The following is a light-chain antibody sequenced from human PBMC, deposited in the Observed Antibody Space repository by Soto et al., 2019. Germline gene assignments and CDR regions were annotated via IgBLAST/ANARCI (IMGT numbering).Light chain of an antibody. Sequence: QSALTQPASVSGSPGQSIAISCTGTSSDVGSYERVSWYQHHPGKAPTLMIYEVNKQPSGVSKRFSGSKSGNMASLTISGLQAEDEADYYCCSSVGGPNWVFGGGTKLTVL. CDR2: EVN. J-gene: IGLJ3*02. V-gene: IGLV2-23*02. CDR3: CSSVGGPNWV. CDR1: SSDVGSYER.